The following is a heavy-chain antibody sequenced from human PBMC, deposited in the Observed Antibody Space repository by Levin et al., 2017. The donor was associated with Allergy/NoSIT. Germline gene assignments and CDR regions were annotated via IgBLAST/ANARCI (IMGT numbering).Heavy chain of an antibody. V-gene: IGHV3-23*01. D-gene: IGHD6-13*01. CDR2: INPNGGRT. CDR3: VKAGSISWYDY. CDR1: GFSFSTYT. J-gene: IGHJ4*02. Sequence: QTGGSLRLSCAASGFSFSTYTMGWVRQAPGKGLEWVSDINPNGGRTYYVDSVKGRFTISRDNSKNTLFLQLGSLRAEDTAVYYCVKAGSISWYDYWGQGTLVTVSS.